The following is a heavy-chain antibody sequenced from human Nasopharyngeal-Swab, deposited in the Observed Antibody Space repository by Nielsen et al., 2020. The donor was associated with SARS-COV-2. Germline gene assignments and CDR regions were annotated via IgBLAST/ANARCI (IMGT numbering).Heavy chain of an antibody. CDR2: ISYDGSNK. Sequence: WIRQPPGKGLEWVAVISYDGSNKYYADSVKGRFTISRDNSKNTLYLQMNSLRAEDTAVYYCAIDSSGQDYWGQGTLVTVSS. D-gene: IGHD6-19*01. CDR3: AIDSSGQDY. V-gene: IGHV3-33*05. J-gene: IGHJ4*02.